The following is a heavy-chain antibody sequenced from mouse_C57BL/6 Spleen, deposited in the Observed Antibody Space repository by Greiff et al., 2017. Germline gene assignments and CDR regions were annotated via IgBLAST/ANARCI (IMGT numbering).Heavy chain of an antibody. V-gene: IGHV1-62-2*01. D-gene: IGHD1-1*01. CDR1: GYTFTEYP. J-gene: IGHJ4*01. Sequence: QVQLQQSGAELVKPGASVTPSCKASGYTFTEYPIHWVKQRSGQGLEWIGWFYPGSGSIKYNEKFKDKATLTADKSSSTVYMELSRLTSDDSAVYFCARHCTTVVDPYYAMDYWGQGTSVTVSS. CDR3: ARHCTTVVDPYYAMDY. CDR2: FYPGSGSI.